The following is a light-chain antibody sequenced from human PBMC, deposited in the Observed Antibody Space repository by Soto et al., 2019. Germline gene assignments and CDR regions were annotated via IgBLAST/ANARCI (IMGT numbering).Light chain of an antibody. V-gene: IGKV3-20*01. CDR1: QTISSNY. CDR3: QQYSRTPRT. J-gene: IGKJ1*01. CDR2: GAS. Sequence: TVVTPSPRPPALAPGDRSTLSCRASQTISSNYLAWYRKTLGQAPRLLIFGASRRATGIPDRFSGSGSGTDFTLTITRLESEDFAVYYGQQYSRTPRTFGQGTKVDIK.